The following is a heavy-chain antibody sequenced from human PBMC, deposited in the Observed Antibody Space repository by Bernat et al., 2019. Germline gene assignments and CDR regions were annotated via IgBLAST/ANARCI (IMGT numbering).Heavy chain of an antibody. CDR1: GFTVSSNY. D-gene: IGHD6-6*01. V-gene: IGHV3-66*01. CDR3: ARDLPFEYSSWSYDYAGMDV. J-gene: IGHJ6*02. Sequence: EVQLVESGGGLVQPGGSLRLSCAASGFTVSSNYMSWVRQAPGKGLEWVSVIYSGGSTYYADSVKGRFTISRDNSKNTLYLQMNSLRAEDTAVYYCARDLPFEYSSWSYDYAGMDVWGQGTTVTVSS. CDR2: IYSGGST.